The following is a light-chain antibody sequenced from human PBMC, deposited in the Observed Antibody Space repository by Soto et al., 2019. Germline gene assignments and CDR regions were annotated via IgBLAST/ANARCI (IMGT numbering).Light chain of an antibody. V-gene: IGLV1-47*01. Sequence: QSVLNPPPPASGTPGQRVTISFFGSSPKFGSNYVYWYQQLPGTAPKLLIYRNNQRPSGVPDRFSGSKSGTSASLAITGLRSEDEADYYCAAWDDSLGANFVFGTGTRSPS. CDR1: SPKFGSNY. CDR2: RNN. CDR3: AAWDDSLGANFV. J-gene: IGLJ1*01.